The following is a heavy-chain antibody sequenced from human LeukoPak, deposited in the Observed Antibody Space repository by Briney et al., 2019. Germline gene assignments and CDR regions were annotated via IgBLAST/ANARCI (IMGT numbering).Heavy chain of an antibody. CDR3: ARHRAAAPYYYYGMDV. CDR2: IYYSGST. J-gene: IGHJ6*02. Sequence: SETLSLTCTVSGGSISSYYWSWIRKPPGKGLEWIGYIYYSGSTNYNPSLKSRVTISVDTSKNQFSLKLSSVTAADTAVYYCARHRAAAPYYYYGMDVWGQGTTVTVSS. CDR1: GGSISSYY. D-gene: IGHD6-13*01. V-gene: IGHV4-59*08.